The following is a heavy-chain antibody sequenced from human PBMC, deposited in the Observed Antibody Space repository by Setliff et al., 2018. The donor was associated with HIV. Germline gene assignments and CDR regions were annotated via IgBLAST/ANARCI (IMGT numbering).Heavy chain of an antibody. Sequence: KTSETLSLTCTVSGGSISSGDYYWSWIRQPPGKGLEWIGEINHRGSTNYNPSLKSRVTVSVDTSKNQFSLKLGSVTAADTAVYYCARESPSSSWFYFDFWGQGTLVTVSS. CDR2: INHRGST. CDR3: ARESPSSSWFYFDF. V-gene: IGHV4-39*07. J-gene: IGHJ4*02. CDR1: GGSISSGDYY. D-gene: IGHD6-13*01.